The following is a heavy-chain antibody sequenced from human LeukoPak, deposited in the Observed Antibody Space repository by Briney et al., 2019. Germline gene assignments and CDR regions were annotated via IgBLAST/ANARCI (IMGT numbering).Heavy chain of an antibody. Sequence: SVKVSCKASGGTFSSYAISWVRQAPGQGLEWMGGIIPIFGTANYAQKFQGRVTITADESTSTAYMELSSLRSEDTAVYYCARDLHSSSWYSSNTFDDYWGQGTLVTVSS. CDR3: ARDLHSSSWYSSNTFDDY. D-gene: IGHD6-13*01. CDR2: IIPIFGTA. J-gene: IGHJ4*02. CDR1: GGTFSSYA. V-gene: IGHV1-69*01.